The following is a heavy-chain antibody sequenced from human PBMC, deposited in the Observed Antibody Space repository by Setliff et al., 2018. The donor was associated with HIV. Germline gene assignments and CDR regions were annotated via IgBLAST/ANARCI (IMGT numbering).Heavy chain of an antibody. V-gene: IGHV4-4*02. J-gene: IGHJ6*02. CDR1: GGSISSDNW. CDR3: ARGHCSGTNCYGVDYYGMDV. Sequence: SETLSLTCAVSGGSISSDNWWTWVRQPPGKGLEWIGEIYHSEYTNYNASLKSRVPMSVDKSENQFSLKLTSVTAADTAVYYCARGHCSGTNCYGVDYYGMDVWGQGTTVTVSS. D-gene: IGHD2-2*01. CDR2: IYHSEYT.